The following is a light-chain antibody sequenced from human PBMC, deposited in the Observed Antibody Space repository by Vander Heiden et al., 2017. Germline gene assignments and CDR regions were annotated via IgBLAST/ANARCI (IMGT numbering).Light chain of an antibody. Sequence: QSALTQPASVSGSPGPSITISCTGTSGDVGGYNYVSWYKQHPGKAPKLMIYNVSNRPSGVSNRFSGSKSGNTASLTISGLQAEDEADYYCSSYTSSSTWVFGGGTKLTVL. CDR3: SSYTSSSTWV. CDR2: NVS. J-gene: IGLJ3*02. V-gene: IGLV2-14*01. CDR1: SGDVGGYNY.